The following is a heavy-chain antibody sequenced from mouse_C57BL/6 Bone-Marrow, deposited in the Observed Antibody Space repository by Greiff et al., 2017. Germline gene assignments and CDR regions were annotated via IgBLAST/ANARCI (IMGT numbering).Heavy chain of an antibody. CDR3: ARSDGYYWGYFDV. D-gene: IGHD2-3*01. CDR1: GYTFTGYW. V-gene: IGHV1-9*01. CDR2: ILPGSGST. Sequence: QVQLQQSGAELMKPGASVKLSCKATGYTFTGYWIEWVKQRPGHGLEWIGEILPGSGSTNYNEKFKGKATFTADTASNTAYMQLSSLTTEDSDISFCARSDGYYWGYFDVWGTGTTVTVSS. J-gene: IGHJ1*03.